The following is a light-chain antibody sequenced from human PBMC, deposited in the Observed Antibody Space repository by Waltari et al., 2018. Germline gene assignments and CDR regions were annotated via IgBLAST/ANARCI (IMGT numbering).Light chain of an antibody. V-gene: IGKV3-20*01. CDR1: QGVGKY. Sequence: EIVLTQSPGTLSLSPGERATLSCRASQGVGKYLAWYQQRPCRAPRLLLYHASIRATGIPDRFSGSGYGTDFSLTISRLEPEDFAVYYCQKYDFLPATFGQGTTVEIK. J-gene: IGKJ1*01. CDR2: HAS. CDR3: QKYDFLPAT.